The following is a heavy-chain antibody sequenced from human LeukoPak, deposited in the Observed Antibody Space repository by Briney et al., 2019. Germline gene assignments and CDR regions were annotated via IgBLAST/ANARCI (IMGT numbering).Heavy chain of an antibody. D-gene: IGHD2-2*01. J-gene: IGHJ4*02. V-gene: IGHV4-59*01. CDR3: ARAPGYCSSTSCWGNYFDY. CDR2: IYYSGST. CDR1: GGSISSYY. Sequence: SETLSLTCTVSGGSISSYYWSWIRQPPGKGLEWIGYIYYSGSTNYNPSLKSRVTISVDTSKNQFSLKLSSVTAADTAVYYCARAPGYCSSTSCWGNYFDYWGQGTLVTVSS.